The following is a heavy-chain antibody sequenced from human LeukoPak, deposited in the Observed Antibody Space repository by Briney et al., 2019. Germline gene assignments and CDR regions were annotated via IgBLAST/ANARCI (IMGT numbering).Heavy chain of an antibody. D-gene: IGHD3-10*01. J-gene: IGHJ3*02. CDR2: ISGSGGST. Sequence: PGGSLRLSCAASGFTFSSYAMSWVRQAPGKGLEWVSGISGSGGSTYYADFVKGRFTISRDNSKNTLYLQMNSLRAEDTAVYYCAKDNGDWFGAFDIWGQGTMVTVSS. CDR3: AKDNGDWFGAFDI. V-gene: IGHV3-23*01. CDR1: GFTFSSYA.